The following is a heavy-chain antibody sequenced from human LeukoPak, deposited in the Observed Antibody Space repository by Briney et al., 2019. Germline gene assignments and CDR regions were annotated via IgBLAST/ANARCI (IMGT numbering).Heavy chain of an antibody. V-gene: IGHV4-61*01. CDR2: IYNSGST. CDR3: ARAETLYYFDY. D-gene: IGHD5-24*01. Sequence: SETLSLTCTVSGGSVSSGSNYWSWIRQPPGKGLEWIGYIYNSGSTSYNPSLKSRVTISVDTSKNQFSLKLSSVTAADMAVYYCARAETLYYFDYWGQGTLVTVSS. CDR1: GGSVSSGSNY. J-gene: IGHJ4*02.